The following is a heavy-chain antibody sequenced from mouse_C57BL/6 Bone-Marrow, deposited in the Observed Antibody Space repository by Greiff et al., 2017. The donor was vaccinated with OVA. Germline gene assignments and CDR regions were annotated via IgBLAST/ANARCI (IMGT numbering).Heavy chain of an antibody. D-gene: IGHD1-1*01. CDR1: GFSLTSYG. CDR2: IWGGGSP. J-gene: IGHJ3*01. CDR3: AILDYYGSSRCAD. Sequence: QVQLKQSGPGLVAPSQSLSITCTVSGFSLTSYGVDWVRQPPGKGLEWLGVIWGGGSPNYNSALMSRLSISQDNSKRQGFLKRNSLQTDDTAMYDGAILDYYGSSRCADWGQGALVTVSA. V-gene: IGHV2-9*01.